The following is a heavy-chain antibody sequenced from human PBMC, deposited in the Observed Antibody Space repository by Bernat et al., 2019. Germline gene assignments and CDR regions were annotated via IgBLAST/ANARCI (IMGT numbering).Heavy chain of an antibody. J-gene: IGHJ4*02. CDR2: MNPNSGNT. V-gene: IGHV1-8*01. Sequence: QVQLVQSGAELKKPGASVKVSCKASGYTFTSYDINWVRQATGQGLEWMGWMNPNSGNTGYAQKFQGRVTMTRNTSISTAYMELSSLRSEDTAVYYCARHTEYCSGGSCYSAFDYWGQGTLVIVSS. CDR3: ARHTEYCSGGSCYSAFDY. D-gene: IGHD2-15*01. CDR1: GYTFTSYD.